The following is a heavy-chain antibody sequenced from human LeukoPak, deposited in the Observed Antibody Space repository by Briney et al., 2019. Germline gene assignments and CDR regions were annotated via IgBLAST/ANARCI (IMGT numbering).Heavy chain of an antibody. Sequence: GGSLRLSCAASGFTVGINFMGWVRQAPGKGLEWVSAISGSGGSTYYADSVKGRFTISKDNSKNTLYLQMNSLRAEDTAVYYCAKDNREEFFDYWGQGTLVTVSS. CDR3: AKDNREEFFDY. CDR1: GFTVGINF. V-gene: IGHV3-23*01. CDR2: ISGSGGST. D-gene: IGHD2/OR15-2a*01. J-gene: IGHJ4*02.